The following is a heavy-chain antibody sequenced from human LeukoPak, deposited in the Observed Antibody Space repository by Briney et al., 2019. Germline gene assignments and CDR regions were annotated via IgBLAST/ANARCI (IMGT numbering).Heavy chain of an antibody. Sequence: GGSLRLSCAASGFTFSSYAMTWVRQAPGKGLEWVSAISNGGGSTYYADSVKGRFTISRDNSNKTLYLQMNSLRAEDTAVYYCAKTPGSAYYWGDYWGQGTLVTVSS. J-gene: IGHJ4*02. CDR1: GFTFSSYA. D-gene: IGHD3-22*01. CDR2: ISNGGGST. V-gene: IGHV3-23*01. CDR3: AKTPGSAYYWGDY.